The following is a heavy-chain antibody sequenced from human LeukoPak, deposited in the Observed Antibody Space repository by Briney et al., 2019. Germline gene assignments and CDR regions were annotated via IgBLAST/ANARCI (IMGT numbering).Heavy chain of an antibody. J-gene: IGHJ4*02. D-gene: IGHD6-19*01. CDR3: ARYSSSGFPFDY. CDR2: ISGSGGST. V-gene: IGHV3-23*01. Sequence: GGSLRLSCAASGFTFSSYAMSWVRQAPGKGLELVSAISGSGGSTYYADSVKGRFTISRDNSKNTLYLQMNSLRAEDTAVYYCARYSSSGFPFDYWGQGTLVTVSS. CDR1: GFTFSSYA.